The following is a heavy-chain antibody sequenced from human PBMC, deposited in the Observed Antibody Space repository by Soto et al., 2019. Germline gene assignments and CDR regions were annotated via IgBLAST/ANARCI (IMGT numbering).Heavy chain of an antibody. CDR1: GGTFSNYT. Sequence: ASMKVSCKASGGTFSNYTISWVRQAPGQRLEWMGWINAGNGNTKYSQKFQGRVTITADQFTSTVYLELSSLRSDDTAVYYCARGVTRGSFPPFDLWGQGTLVNVS. CDR3: ARGVTRGSFPPFDL. V-gene: IGHV1-3*01. D-gene: IGHD1-26*01. CDR2: INAGNGNT. J-gene: IGHJ4*02.